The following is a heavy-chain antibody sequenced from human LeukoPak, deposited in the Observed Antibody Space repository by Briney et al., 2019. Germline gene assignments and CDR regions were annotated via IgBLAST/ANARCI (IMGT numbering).Heavy chain of an antibody. CDR1: GGTFSSYA. CDR2: IIPIFGTA. CDR3: PISPTGYSSGWNRSGLSGYYYYMDV. D-gene: IGHD6-19*01. V-gene: IGHV1-69*05. Sequence: ASVKVSCKASGGTFSSYAISWVRQAPGQGLEWMGGIIPIFGTANYAQKFQGRVTITTDESTSTAYMELSSLRSEDTAVYYCPISPTGYSSGWNRSGLSGYYYYMDVWGKGTTVTVSS. J-gene: IGHJ6*03.